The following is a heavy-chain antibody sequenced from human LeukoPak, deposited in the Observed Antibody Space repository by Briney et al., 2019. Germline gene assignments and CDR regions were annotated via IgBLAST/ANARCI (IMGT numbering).Heavy chain of an antibody. V-gene: IGHV4-34*01. D-gene: IGHD2-2*02. J-gene: IGHJ4*02. CDR2: ISHSGST. Sequence: PGGSLRLSCAASGFTFSSYAMTWVRQAPGKGLEWLGEISHSGSTNYNPSLQSRITILVDASKNQFSLKLSSVTAADTAVYYCARLYCGSTSCYSPFDYWGQGTLVTVSS. CDR3: ARLYCGSTSCYSPFDY. CDR1: GFTFSSYA.